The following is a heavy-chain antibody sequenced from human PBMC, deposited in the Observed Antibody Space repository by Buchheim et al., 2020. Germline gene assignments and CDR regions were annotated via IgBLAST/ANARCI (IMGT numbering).Heavy chain of an antibody. CDR2: IYYSGST. CDR3: ARTDIVGARDAFDI. CDR1: GGSISSYY. J-gene: IGHJ3*02. V-gene: IGHV4-59*08. D-gene: IGHD1-26*01. Sequence: QVQLQESGPGLVKPSETLSLTCTVSGGSISSYYWSWIRQPPGKGLEWIGYIYYSGSTNYNPSLKSRVTILVHTSKNQFSLKLSSVTAADTAVYYCARTDIVGARDAFDIWGQGT.